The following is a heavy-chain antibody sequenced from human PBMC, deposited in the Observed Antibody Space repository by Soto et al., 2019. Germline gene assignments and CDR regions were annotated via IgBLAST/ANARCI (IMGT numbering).Heavy chain of an antibody. V-gene: IGHV1-3*03. CDR1: GYTFTSYG. CDR3: AREPVNAFYPGLNAFDI. J-gene: IGHJ3*02. Sequence: ASVKGSCKASGYTFTSYGIHWGRQAPGQSLEWMGWLNAANGDTIHSPKFQGRVTISRDTSASTAYMELSSLRSEDMAVYYCAREPVNAFYPGLNAFDIWGQGTMVTVSS. CDR2: LNAANGDT. D-gene: IGHD3-3*01.